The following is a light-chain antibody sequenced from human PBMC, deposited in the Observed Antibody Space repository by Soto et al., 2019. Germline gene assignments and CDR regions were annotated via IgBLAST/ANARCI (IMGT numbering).Light chain of an antibody. CDR1: QSGSSN. J-gene: IGKJ1*01. CDR3: QQYNNWPRT. CDR2: GAS. Sequence: EIVMTQSPATLSVSPGERATLSCRASQSGSSNLACYQQKPGQAPRLLIYGASTRATGIPARFSGSGSGTEFTLTISSLQSEDFAVYYCQQYNNWPRTFGQGTKVDIK. V-gene: IGKV3-15*01.